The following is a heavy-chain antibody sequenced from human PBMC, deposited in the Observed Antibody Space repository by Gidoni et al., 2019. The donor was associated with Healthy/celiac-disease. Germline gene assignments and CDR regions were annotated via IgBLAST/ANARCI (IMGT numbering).Heavy chain of an antibody. CDR3: ARTSIALEPQVLSFDY. J-gene: IGHJ4*02. CDR2: ISYDGSNK. V-gene: IGHV3-30-3*01. D-gene: IGHD1-1*01. CDR1: GVTFSSYA. Sequence: QVQLVESGGGVVQPGRSLGLSCAASGVTFSSYAMHWVRQAPGKGLELVAVISYDGSNKYYADSVKGRFTISRDNSKNTLYLQMNSLRAEDTAVYYCARTSIALEPQVLSFDYWGQGTLVTVSS.